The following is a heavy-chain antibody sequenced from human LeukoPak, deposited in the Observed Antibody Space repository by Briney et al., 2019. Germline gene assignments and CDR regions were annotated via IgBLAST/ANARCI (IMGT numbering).Heavy chain of an antibody. CDR2: INPNSGGT. CDR1: GYTFTGYY. D-gene: IGHD2-2*01. CDR3: ARDRGYCSSTSCYGWFDP. Sequence: GASVKVSCKASGYTFTGYYMHWVRQAPGQGLEWMGWINPNSGGTNYAQKFQGRVTMTRDTSISTAYMELSRLRSDDTAVYYCARDRGYCSSTSCYGWFDPWGQGTLVTVSS. J-gene: IGHJ5*02. V-gene: IGHV1-2*02.